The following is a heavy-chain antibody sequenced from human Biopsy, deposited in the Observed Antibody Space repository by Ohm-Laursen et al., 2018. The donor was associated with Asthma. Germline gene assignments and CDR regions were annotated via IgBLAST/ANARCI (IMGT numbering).Heavy chain of an antibody. Sequence: GASVKVSCKSLGGTFNTYVIGWVRQAPGQGLEWMGGINSVFGTTTYPQKFQDRVTITADDSTSTVYMELSSLRSEDTAVYYCARGPNYHGSGRAPIGMDVWGQGTTVTVS. J-gene: IGHJ6*02. D-gene: IGHD3-10*01. CDR1: GGTFNTYV. CDR3: ARGPNYHGSGRAPIGMDV. CDR2: INSVFGTT. V-gene: IGHV1-69*13.